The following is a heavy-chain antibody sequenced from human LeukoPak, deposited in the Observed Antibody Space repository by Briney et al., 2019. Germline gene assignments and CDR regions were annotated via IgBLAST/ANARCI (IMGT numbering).Heavy chain of an antibody. D-gene: IGHD3-22*01. CDR3: AKGDYDSSGYYFLYYYYGMDV. V-gene: IGHV3-23*01. J-gene: IGHJ6*02. CDR1: GFTFNKYA. Sequence: GGSLRLSCDASGFTFNKYAMMWVRQAPGGGLEWGSAITGSGGGTQYADSVRGRFTVSRDNSRNTLYLQMNSLRAEDTAVYYCAKGDYDSSGYYFLYYYYGMDVWGQGTTVTVSS. CDR2: ITGSGGGT.